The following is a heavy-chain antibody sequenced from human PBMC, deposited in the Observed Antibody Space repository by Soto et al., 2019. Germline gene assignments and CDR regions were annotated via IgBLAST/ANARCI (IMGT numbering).Heavy chain of an antibody. Sequence: QVQLVQSGTEVKEPGASVKVACKASGYTFTSYSIHWVRQDPGQGLEWMGIISPSDDRTNYAQKFQGRFTMTRYTPPSTVYMELRSLSFDDTAVYHCAILFCGSRCYDFEIWGQGTLIVVSS. J-gene: IGHJ4*02. CDR1: GYTFTSYS. CDR3: AILFCGSRCYDFEI. V-gene: IGHV1-46*01. CDR2: ISPSDDRT. D-gene: IGHD3-3*01.